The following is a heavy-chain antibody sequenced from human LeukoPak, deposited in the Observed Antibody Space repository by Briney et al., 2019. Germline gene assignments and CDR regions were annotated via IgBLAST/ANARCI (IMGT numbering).Heavy chain of an antibody. J-gene: IGHJ5*02. V-gene: IGHV1-69*13. Sequence: ASVKVSCKASGGTFSSYAISWVRQAPGQGLEWMGGIIPIFGTANYAQKFQGRVTITADESTSTAYMELSSLRSEDTAVYYCARGGCSSTSCYATPGVWFDPWGQGTLVTVSS. CDR3: ARGGCSSTSCYATPGVWFDP. CDR1: GGTFSSYA. D-gene: IGHD2-2*01. CDR2: IIPIFGTA.